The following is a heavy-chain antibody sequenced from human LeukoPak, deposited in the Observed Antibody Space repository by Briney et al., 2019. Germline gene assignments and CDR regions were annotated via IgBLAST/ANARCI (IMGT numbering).Heavy chain of an antibody. CDR1: GDPLNDNLYY. Sequence: SETLSLTCNVSGDPLNDNLYYWGWIRQSPGKGLEWIGAFYSSGSTSSHSSLESRVTISVDTSRTQLSLKLDSVTDTDTAVYYCVRDGRFDSACFDSWGPGILVTVSS. J-gene: IGHJ4*02. CDR2: FYSSGST. V-gene: IGHV4-39*07. CDR3: VRDGRFDSACFDS. D-gene: IGHD6-19*01.